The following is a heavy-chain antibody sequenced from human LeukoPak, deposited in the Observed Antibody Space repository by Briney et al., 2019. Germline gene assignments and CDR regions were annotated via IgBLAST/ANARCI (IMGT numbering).Heavy chain of an antibody. CDR3: ASPVGATTVRAFDI. D-gene: IGHD1-26*01. J-gene: IGHJ3*02. V-gene: IGHV3-72*01. Sequence: GGSLRLSCAASGFIFSDHYMNWVRQAPGKGLEWVGRTRNEANIYTTKYAASVKGRFTISRDDSKNSLYLQMNSLKTEDTAVYYCASPVGATTVRAFDIWGQGTMVTVSS. CDR1: GFIFSDHY. CDR2: TRNEANIYTT.